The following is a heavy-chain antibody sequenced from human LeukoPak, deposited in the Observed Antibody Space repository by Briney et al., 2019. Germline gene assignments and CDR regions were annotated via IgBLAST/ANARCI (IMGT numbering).Heavy chain of an antibody. CDR3: ASHGSSGHDPLT. Sequence: PSETLSLTCAVYGGSFRGYYWSWIRRPPGKGLEWIGYIYYTGSTSYNPSLKSRVTISLDTSKSQFSLRLTSVTAADTAVYYCASHGSSGHDPLTWGQGTLVTVSS. CDR1: GGSFRGYY. D-gene: IGHD5-12*01. V-gene: IGHV4-59*08. J-gene: IGHJ4*02. CDR2: IYYTGST.